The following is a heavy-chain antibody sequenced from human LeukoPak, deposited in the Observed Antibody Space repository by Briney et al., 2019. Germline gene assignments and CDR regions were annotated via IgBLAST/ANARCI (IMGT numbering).Heavy chain of an antibody. D-gene: IGHD6-13*01. V-gene: IGHV3-7*02. Sequence: GGSLRLSCAASGFTFRSYWMSWVRQAPGKGLEWVANIKQDGSEKYYEDSVKGRFTISRDNAKNSLYLQMNSLRAEDTAVYYCASFIRQQLVHTDFDYWGQGTLVTVSS. J-gene: IGHJ4*02. CDR2: IKQDGSEK. CDR3: ASFIRQQLVHTDFDY. CDR1: GFTFRSYW.